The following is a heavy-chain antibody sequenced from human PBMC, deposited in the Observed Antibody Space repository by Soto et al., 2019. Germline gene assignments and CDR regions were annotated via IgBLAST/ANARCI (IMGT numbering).Heavy chain of an antibody. CDR3: VWGGTFFVY. J-gene: IGHJ4*02. CDR2: LDQDGSER. D-gene: IGHD1-1*01. CDR1: GFTFSTYW. V-gene: IGHV3-7*04. Sequence: EVQLVESGGGLVQPGGSLRLSCAASGFTFSTYWMTWVRRPPGKGLEWVANLDQDGSERYYVDSVRGRFTISRDNAKNSLYLQMNSLRAEDTAVYYCVWGGTFFVYWGQGTLVTVSP.